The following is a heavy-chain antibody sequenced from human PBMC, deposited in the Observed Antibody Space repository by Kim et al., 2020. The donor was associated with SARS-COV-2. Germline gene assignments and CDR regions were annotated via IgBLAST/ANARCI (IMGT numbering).Heavy chain of an antibody. V-gene: IGHV5-51*01. D-gene: IGHD3-10*01. CDR3: ARTGFSRATGTFDI. CDR2: IYPGDSEI. Sequence: GESLKISCQGAGYSFSSYWIAWVRQMPGKGLEWMGIIYPGDSEIRYSPSFQGQVTISADKSISTAYVQWSSLKASDTAMYYCARTGFSRATGTFDIWGQGTMVTVSS. CDR1: GYSFSSYW. J-gene: IGHJ3*02.